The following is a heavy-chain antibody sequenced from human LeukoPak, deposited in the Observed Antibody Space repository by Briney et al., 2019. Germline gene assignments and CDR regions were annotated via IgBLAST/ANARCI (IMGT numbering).Heavy chain of an antibody. Sequence: PGGSLRLSCAASGFTYSSYSMNWVRQDPGKGLEWVSYISGRSDTIYYADSVKGRFTISRDNAKNSLYLQMNSLTAADTAVYYCATETYYYDSSGYFNYWGQGTLVTVSS. D-gene: IGHD3-22*01. CDR2: ISGRSDTI. J-gene: IGHJ4*02. CDR3: ATETYYYDSSGYFNY. CDR1: GFTYSSYS. V-gene: IGHV3-48*04.